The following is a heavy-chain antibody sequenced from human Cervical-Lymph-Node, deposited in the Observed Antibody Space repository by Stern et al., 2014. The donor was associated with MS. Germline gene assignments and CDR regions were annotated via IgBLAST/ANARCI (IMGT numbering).Heavy chain of an antibody. CDR3: ARGLGSSGHFDY. V-gene: IGHV3-72*01. CDR2: TRDNSYTT. CDR1: GFTFRGHY. J-gene: IGHJ4*02. Sequence: EDQLVESGGGLVQPGGSLRLSCAASGFTFRGHYMDWVRQAPGKGLEWVGRTRDNSYTTKYAASVKGRFTISRDDSKNSLYLQMNSLKTEDTAVYFCARGLGSSGHFDYWGQGALVTVSS. D-gene: IGHD3-22*01.